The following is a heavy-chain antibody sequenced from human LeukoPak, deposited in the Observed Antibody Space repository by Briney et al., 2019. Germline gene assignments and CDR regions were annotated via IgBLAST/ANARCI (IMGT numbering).Heavy chain of an antibody. V-gene: IGHV3-23*01. Sequence: GGSLRLSCTASGFTFSNFAMTWVRQAPGKGLEWVSAITGSGSSTFYADSVRGRFTISRDNSKSALYLQMNSLRAEDTAVYYCAEEAGVVVAATRFHPFDYWGQGTLVTVSS. CDR3: AEEAGVVVAATRFHPFDY. D-gene: IGHD2-15*01. CDR1: GFTFSNFA. J-gene: IGHJ4*02. CDR2: ITGSGSST.